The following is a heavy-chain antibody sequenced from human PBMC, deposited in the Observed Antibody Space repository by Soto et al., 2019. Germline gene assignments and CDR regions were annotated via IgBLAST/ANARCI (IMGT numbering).Heavy chain of an antibody. CDR2: IWYDGSNK. CDR3: ERDPRSSWYHRSPFDI. CDR1: GFTFSSYG. J-gene: IGHJ3*02. D-gene: IGHD6-13*01. V-gene: IGHV3-33*01. Sequence: GGSLRLSCAGSGFTFSSYGMLWVRQVPGKGLEWVAVIWYDGSNKYYADSVKGRVTISGDNSNNTLYLQMNSLKAADTAVYYCERDPRSSWYHRSPFDISGQGSMV.